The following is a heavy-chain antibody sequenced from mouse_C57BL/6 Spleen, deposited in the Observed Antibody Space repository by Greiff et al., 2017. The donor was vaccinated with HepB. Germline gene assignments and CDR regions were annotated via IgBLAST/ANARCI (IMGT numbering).Heavy chain of an antibody. J-gene: IGHJ2*01. CDR2: INPGSGGT. CDR1: GYAFTNYL. V-gene: IGHV1-54*01. CDR3: ARSRVRRYFDY. Sequence: QVQLQQPGAELVRPGTSVKVSCKASGYAFTNYLIEWVKQRPGQGLEWIGVINPGSGGTNYNEKFKGKATLTADKSSSTAYMQLSSLTSEDSAVYYCARSRVRRYFDYWGQGTTLTVSS.